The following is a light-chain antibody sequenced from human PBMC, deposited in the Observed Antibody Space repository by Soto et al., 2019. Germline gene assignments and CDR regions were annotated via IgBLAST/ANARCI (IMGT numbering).Light chain of an antibody. CDR3: CSYAGSNTFV. CDR1: RSDIGNYNL. V-gene: IGLV2-23*03. CDR2: EGS. J-gene: IGLJ2*01. Sequence: QSALTQPASVSGSPGQSITISCTGTRSDIGNYNLVSWYQQHPDKAPKLMIYEGSQRPSGISNRFSGSKSGNTASLTISGLQAEDEADYYCCSYAGSNTFVFGGGTQLTVL.